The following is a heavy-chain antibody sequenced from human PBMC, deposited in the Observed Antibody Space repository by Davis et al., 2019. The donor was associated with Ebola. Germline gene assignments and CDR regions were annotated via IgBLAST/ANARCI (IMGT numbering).Heavy chain of an antibody. D-gene: IGHD3-3*01. J-gene: IGHJ6*03. CDR2: INPNSGGT. CDR1: GYTFTGYY. Sequence: ASVKVSCKASGYTFTGYYMHWVRQAPGQGLEWMGWINPNSGGTNYAQKFQGRVTMTRDTSISTAYMELSRLRSDDTAVYYCARGVLDFWSGYPHYYYYYYMDVWGKGTTVTVSS. V-gene: IGHV1-2*02. CDR3: ARGVLDFWSGYPHYYYYYYMDV.